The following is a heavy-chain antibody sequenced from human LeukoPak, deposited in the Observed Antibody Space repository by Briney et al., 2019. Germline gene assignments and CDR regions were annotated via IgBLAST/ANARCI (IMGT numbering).Heavy chain of an antibody. CDR3: AREEVYANYYYGMDV. CDR1: GGSISSGGYS. CDR2: IYHSGST. J-gene: IGHJ6*02. V-gene: IGHV4-30-2*05. Sequence: PSETLSLTCAVSGGSISSGGYSWSWIRQPPGKGLEWIGYIYHSGSTYYNPSLKSRVTISVDTSKNQFSLKLSSVTAADTAVYYCAREEVYANYYYGMDVWGQGTTVTVSS. D-gene: IGHD2-8*01.